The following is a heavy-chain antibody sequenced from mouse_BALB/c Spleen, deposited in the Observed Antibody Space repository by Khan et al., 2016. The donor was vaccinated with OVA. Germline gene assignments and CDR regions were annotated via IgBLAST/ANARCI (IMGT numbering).Heavy chain of an antibody. CDR2: IDPANGNV. J-gene: IGHJ3*01. Sequence: VQLKESGAEFVKPGASVKLSCTASGFNIKDTYMHWINQRPQQGLVWIGRIDPANGNVKYDPKFQDKATIAADASSNTAYLHLSSQTSEDTAVYYCTRGAYNGLFAYWGQVTLVTVSA. CDR1: GFNIKDTY. D-gene: IGHD2-10*01. CDR3: TRGAYNGLFAY. V-gene: IGHV14-3*02.